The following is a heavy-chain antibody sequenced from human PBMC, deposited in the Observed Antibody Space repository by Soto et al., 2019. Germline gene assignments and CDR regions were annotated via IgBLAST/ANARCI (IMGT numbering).Heavy chain of an antibody. D-gene: IGHD6-19*01. CDR3: ARGAASSGWYYGDWFDP. CDR2: IYYSGST. Sequence: QVQLQESGPGLVKPSQTLSLTCTVSGGSISSGGYYWSRIRQHPGKGLEWIGYIYYSGSTYYNPSLKSRFTISVDPSKNQFSLKLSSVTAADTAVYYCARGAASSGWYYGDWFDPWGQGTLVTVSS. CDR1: GGSISSGGYY. J-gene: IGHJ5*02. V-gene: IGHV4-31*03.